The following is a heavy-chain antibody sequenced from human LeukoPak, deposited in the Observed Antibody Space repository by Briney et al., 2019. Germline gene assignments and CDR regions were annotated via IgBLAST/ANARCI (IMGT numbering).Heavy chain of an antibody. CDR2: INHSGST. D-gene: IGHD2-2*01. CDR1: GGSFSGYY. J-gene: IGHJ5*02. CDR3: ARGEPGYCSSTSCFWFDP. V-gene: IGHV4-34*01. Sequence: SETLSLTCAVYGGSFSGYYWSWIRQPPGKGLEWIGEINHSGSTNYNPSLKSRVTISVDTSKNQFSLKLSSVTAADTAVYCCARGEPGYCSSTSCFWFDPWGQGTLVTVSS.